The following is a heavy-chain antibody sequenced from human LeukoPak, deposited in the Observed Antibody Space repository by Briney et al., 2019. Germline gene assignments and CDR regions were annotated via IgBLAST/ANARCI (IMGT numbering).Heavy chain of an antibody. D-gene: IGHD3-3*01. CDR3: ASGPYDFWSGYPSDY. CDR1: GYTFTGYY. CDR2: INPNSGGT. V-gene: IGHV1-2*02. J-gene: IGHJ4*02. Sequence: ASVKVSCKASGYTFTGYYMHWVRQAPGQGLELMGWINPNSGGTNYAQKFQGRVTMTRDTSISTAYMELSRLRSDDTAVYYCASGPYDFWSGYPSDYWGQGTLVTVSS.